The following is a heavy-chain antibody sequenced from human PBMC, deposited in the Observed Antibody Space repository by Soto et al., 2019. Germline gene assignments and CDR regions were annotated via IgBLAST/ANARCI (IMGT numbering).Heavy chain of an antibody. CDR1: GFTFSSYG. J-gene: IGHJ6*02. CDR3: ARPHVLLCLGDLLGGRDV. Sequence: PGGSLRLSCAASGFTFSSYGMHWVRQAPGKGLEWVAVIWYDGSNKYYADSVKGRFTISRDNSKNTLYLQMNSLRAEDTAVYYCARPHVLLCLGDLLGGRDVWGEGPRVTFPS. V-gene: IGHV3-33*01. CDR2: IWYDGSNK. D-gene: IGHD3-10*01.